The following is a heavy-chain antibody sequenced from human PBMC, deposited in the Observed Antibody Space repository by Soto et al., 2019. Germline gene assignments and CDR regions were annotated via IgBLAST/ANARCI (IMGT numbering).Heavy chain of an antibody. CDR1: GYTFTSYY. J-gene: IGHJ4*02. CDR2: INPSGGST. Sequence: GASVKVSCNASGYTFTSYYMHLVRQAPGQGLEWMGIINPSGGSTSYAQKFQGRVTMTRDTSTSTVYMELSSLRSEDTAVYYCAILDVDTAMADFDYWGQGTLVTVSS. V-gene: IGHV1-46*03. CDR3: AILDVDTAMADFDY. D-gene: IGHD5-18*01.